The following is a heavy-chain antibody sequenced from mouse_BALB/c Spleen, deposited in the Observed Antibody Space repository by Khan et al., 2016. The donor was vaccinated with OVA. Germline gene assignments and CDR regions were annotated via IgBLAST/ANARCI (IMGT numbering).Heavy chain of an antibody. CDR3: ASIIRYYYGSNVEGYCFDE. D-gene: IGHD1-1*01. Sequence: EVQLQESGPGLVKPSQSLSLTCTVTGYSITSDYAWNWIRQFPGNKLEWMGYISYSGSTAYNPSLKSRISITRDTSKNQVFLQLNSVTTEDTATYYCASIIRYYYGSNVEGYCFDEWGQGTTLTGSS. CDR1: GYSITSDYA. CDR2: ISYSGST. J-gene: IGHJ2*01. V-gene: IGHV3-2*02.